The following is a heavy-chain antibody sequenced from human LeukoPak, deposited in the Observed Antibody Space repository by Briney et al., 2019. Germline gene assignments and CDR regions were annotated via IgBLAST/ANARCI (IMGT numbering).Heavy chain of an antibody. V-gene: IGHV3-48*04. CDR1: GFTFSSYG. CDR2: IRSSSSTK. CDR3: ARVDGPPDY. Sequence: GGSLRLSCAASGFTFSSYGMNWVRQAPGKGLEWVSYIRSSSSTKYYADSVKGRFTISRDNAKNSLYLQMNSLRAEDTAVYYCARVDGPPDYWGQGTLVTVSS. J-gene: IGHJ4*02.